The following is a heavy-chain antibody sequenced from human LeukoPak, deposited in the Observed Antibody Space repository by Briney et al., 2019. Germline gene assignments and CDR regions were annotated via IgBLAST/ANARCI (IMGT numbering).Heavy chain of an antibody. CDR1: GFTFSSYG. D-gene: IGHD2-15*01. V-gene: IGHV3-30*03. Sequence: GGSLRLSCAASGFTFSSYGMHWVRQAPGKGLEWVAVISYDGSNKYYADSVKGRFTISRDNAKNSLYLQMNSLRAEDTAVYYCARTSGEADSLDYWGQGTLVTVSS. J-gene: IGHJ4*02. CDR3: ARTSGEADSLDY. CDR2: ISYDGSNK.